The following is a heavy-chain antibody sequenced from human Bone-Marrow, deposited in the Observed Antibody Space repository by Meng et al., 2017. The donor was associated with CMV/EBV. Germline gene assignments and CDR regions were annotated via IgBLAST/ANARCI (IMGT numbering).Heavy chain of an antibody. V-gene: IGHV4-34*01. Sequence: CAVYGGSFSGYYSSWIRQPPGKGLEWIGEINHSGSTNYNPSLKSRVTISVDTSKNQFSLKLSSVTAADTAVYYCARYLQLVRWFDPWGQGTLVTVSS. J-gene: IGHJ5*02. D-gene: IGHD6-6*01. CDR1: GGSFSGYY. CDR3: ARYLQLVRWFDP. CDR2: INHSGST.